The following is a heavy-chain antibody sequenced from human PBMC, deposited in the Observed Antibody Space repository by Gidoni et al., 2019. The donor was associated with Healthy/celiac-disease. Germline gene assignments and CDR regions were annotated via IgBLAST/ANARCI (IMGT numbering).Heavy chain of an antibody. CDR3: ARGKGVYYDSSISGADY. D-gene: IGHD3-22*01. CDR1: GGSISSGGYY. CDR2: IYYSGST. V-gene: IGHV4-31*01. Sequence: QVQLQESGPGLVKPSQTLSLTCTVSGGSISSGGYYWSWIRQHPGKVLECIGYIYYSGSTYYNPSLKSLFTISVDTSKNQFSLKLSSVTAADTAVYYCARGKGVYYDSSISGADYWGQGTLVTVSS. J-gene: IGHJ4*02.